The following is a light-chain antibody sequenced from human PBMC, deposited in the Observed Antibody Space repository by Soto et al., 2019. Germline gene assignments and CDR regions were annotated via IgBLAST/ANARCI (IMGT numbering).Light chain of an antibody. CDR2: DAS. CDR1: QSVSNN. V-gene: IGKV3-15*01. CDR3: QQYNNWPPWT. Sequence: ILMTQSPATLSVSPGERATLSCRASQSVSNNLAWYQQKPGQAPRLLIYDASTRATGIPARFSGSGSGTEFTLTLFGLQSEDFAVYYCQQYNNWPPWTFGQGTKVEIK. J-gene: IGKJ1*01.